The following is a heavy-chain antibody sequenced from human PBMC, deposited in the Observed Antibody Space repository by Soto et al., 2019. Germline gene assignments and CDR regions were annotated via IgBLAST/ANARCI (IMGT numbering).Heavy chain of an antibody. D-gene: IGHD6-19*01. V-gene: IGHV1-69*04. CDR2: IIPILGIA. CDR1: GGTFSSYT. CDR3: ARDLPPLPGIAVAGLVRAFDI. J-gene: IGHJ3*02. Sequence: ASVKVSCKASGGTFSSYTISWVRQAPGQGLEWMGRIIPILGIANYAQKFQGRVTITADKSTSTAYMELSSLRSEDRAVYYCARDLPPLPGIAVAGLVRAFDIWGQGTMVTVSS.